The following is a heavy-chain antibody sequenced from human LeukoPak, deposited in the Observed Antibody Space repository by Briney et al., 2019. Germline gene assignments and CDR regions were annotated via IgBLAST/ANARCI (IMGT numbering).Heavy chain of an antibody. Sequence: ASVKVSCMVSGYTLTEFLMHCVRQAPGKGVEWMGRFYPEDGETNYAQKFQGRVTMTEDTSTDTAYMELSSLRSEDTAVYYCATYSSGGQHYYYYYGMDVWGQGTTVTVSS. D-gene: IGHD6-25*01. J-gene: IGHJ6*02. CDR3: ATYSSGGQHYYYYYGMDV. CDR1: GYTLTEFL. CDR2: FYPEDGET. V-gene: IGHV1-24*01.